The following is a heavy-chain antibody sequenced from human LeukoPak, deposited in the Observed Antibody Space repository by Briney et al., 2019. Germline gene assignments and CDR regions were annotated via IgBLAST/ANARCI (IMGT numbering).Heavy chain of an antibody. CDR1: GGSIRSSTYY. Sequence: SETLSLTCTVSGGSIRSSTYYWAWIRQPPEKGLEWIGTIHYTGTTYYNPSLKSRVTISVDTSKNQFSLNLSSVTAADTTFYYCARLGGYYDPPDYWGQGTLVTVSS. CDR2: IHYTGTT. J-gene: IGHJ4*02. V-gene: IGHV4-39*01. D-gene: IGHD3-22*01. CDR3: ARLGGYYDPPDY.